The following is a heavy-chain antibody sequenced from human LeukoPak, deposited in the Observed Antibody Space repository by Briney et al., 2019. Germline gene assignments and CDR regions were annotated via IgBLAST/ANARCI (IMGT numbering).Heavy chain of an antibody. J-gene: IGHJ4*02. Sequence: GSLRLSCAASGFTFSGYSMDWVRQAPGKGLEWIGYIYYSGSTNYNPSLKSRVTISVDTSKNQFSLKLSSVTAADTAVYYCARGYSGWIDYWGQGTLVTVSS. V-gene: IGHV4-59*01. CDR2: IYYSGST. CDR3: ARGYSGWIDY. D-gene: IGHD6-19*01. CDR1: GFTFSGYS.